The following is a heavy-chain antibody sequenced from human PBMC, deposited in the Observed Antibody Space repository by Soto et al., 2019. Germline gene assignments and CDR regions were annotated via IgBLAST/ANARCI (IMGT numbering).Heavy chain of an antibody. CDR3: AKDKYYYSSSGYYIFDY. V-gene: IGHV3-30*18. J-gene: IGHJ4*02. Sequence: QVQLVESGGGVVQPERSLRLWCEASGFIFSSYAMHWFRQAPGKGLEWVAVVSQDGSNKKYVDSVEGRFTISRGNTKNTLYLQMNSLRAEDTAVYYCAKDKYYYSSSGYYIFDYWGQGTLVTVSS. D-gene: IGHD3-22*01. CDR2: VSQDGSNK. CDR1: GFIFSSYA.